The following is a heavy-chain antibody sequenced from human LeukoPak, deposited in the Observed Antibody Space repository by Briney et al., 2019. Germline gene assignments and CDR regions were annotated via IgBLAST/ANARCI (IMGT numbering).Heavy chain of an antibody. D-gene: IGHD3-10*01. J-gene: IGHJ6*03. Sequence: GSLRLSCAASGVIFSNYWMHWVRQAPGKGLVWVSRINRDGSSTSYADSVKGRFTISRDNAKNTLYLQMNSLRAEDTAVYYCARDHRGSGSRYYYYYMDVWGKGTTVTISS. V-gene: IGHV3-74*01. CDR3: ARDHRGSGSRYYYYYMDV. CDR1: GVIFSNYW. CDR2: INRDGSST.